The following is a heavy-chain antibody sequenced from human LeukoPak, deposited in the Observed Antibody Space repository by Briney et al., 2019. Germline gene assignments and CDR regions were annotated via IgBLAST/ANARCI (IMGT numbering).Heavy chain of an antibody. CDR1: GFTFSSSG. CDR2: IWYDGSNK. V-gene: IGHV3-33*01. D-gene: IGHD6-19*01. Sequence: GGSLTLSCAASGFTFSSSGMHCVRQAPGKGLEWVAVIWYDGSNKYYADSVKGRFTISRDNSKNTLYLQMNSLRAEDTAVYYCARDSEQLMVPPRDFDYWGQGTLVTVSS. CDR3: ARDSEQLMVPPRDFDY. J-gene: IGHJ4*02.